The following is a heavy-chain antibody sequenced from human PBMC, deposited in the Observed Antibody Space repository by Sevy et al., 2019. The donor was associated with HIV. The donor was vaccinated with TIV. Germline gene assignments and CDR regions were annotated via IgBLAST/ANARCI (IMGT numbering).Heavy chain of an antibody. J-gene: IGHJ4*02. CDR1: GGSISSSSYY. D-gene: IGHD3-22*01. CDR2: IYYSGST. V-gene: IGHV4-39*01. CDR3: GRFLSGYFLY. Sequence: SETLSLTCTVSGGSISSSSYYWGWIRQPPGKGLEWIGSIYYSGSTYYNPSLKSRFTISVDTSKNQFSLKLSSVTAADTGVYYCGRFLSGYFLYWGQGTLVTVTS.